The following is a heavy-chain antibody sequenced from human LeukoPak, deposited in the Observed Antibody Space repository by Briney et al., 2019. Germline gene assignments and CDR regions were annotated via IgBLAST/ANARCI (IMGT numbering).Heavy chain of an antibody. CDR2: IHYSGST. V-gene: IGHV4-39*01. J-gene: IGHJ4*02. CDR1: GGSFSSTSYY. Sequence: PSETLSLTCTVSGGSFSSTSYYWDWIRQPPGKGLEWIGSIHYSGSTYYNPSLKSRVTISLDTSRNQFSLKLSSVTAADTAVYYCARLGRLVFYFDYWGQGTLVSVSS. D-gene: IGHD1-26*01. CDR3: ARLGRLVFYFDY.